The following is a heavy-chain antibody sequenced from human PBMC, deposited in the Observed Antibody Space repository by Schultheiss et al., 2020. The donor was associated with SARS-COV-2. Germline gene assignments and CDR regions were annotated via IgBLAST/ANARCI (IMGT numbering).Heavy chain of an antibody. CDR3: TRGLGVADY. V-gene: IGHV4-59*12. D-gene: IGHD1-26*01. J-gene: IGHJ4*02. CDR2: IYYSGST. CDR1: GGSISNYY. Sequence: SETLSLTCTVSGGSISNYYWSWIRQPPGKGLEWIGYIYYSGSTNYNPSLKSRVTISVDTSKNHFSLKLTSVTAADTAVYYCTRGLGVADYWGQGTLVTVSS.